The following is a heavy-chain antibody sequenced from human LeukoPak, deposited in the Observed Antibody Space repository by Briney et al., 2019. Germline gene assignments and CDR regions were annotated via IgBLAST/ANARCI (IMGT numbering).Heavy chain of an antibody. V-gene: IGHV1-2*02. CDR1: GYTFTGYY. CDR2: TNPNSGGT. J-gene: IGHJ4*02. Sequence: ASVKVSCKASGYTFTGYYMHWVRQAPGQGLEWVGWTNPNSGGTNYAQKFQGRVTMTRDTSISTAYMELSRLRSDDTAVYYCARASPTYYYDSSGYSRDYWGQGTLVTVSS. D-gene: IGHD3-22*01. CDR3: ARASPTYYYDSSGYSRDY.